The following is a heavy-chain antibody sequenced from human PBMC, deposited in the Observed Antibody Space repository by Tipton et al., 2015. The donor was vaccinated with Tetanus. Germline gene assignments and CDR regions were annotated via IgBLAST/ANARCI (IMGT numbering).Heavy chain of an antibody. J-gene: IGHJ4*02. D-gene: IGHD2-15*01. CDR1: GGSMSNNY. V-gene: IGHV4-59*01. Sequence: LRLSCTVSGGSMSNNYWSWIRQPPGKGLEWIAYIFHSGSTNYSPSLKSRVAISMDTSKNQISLKLSSVTAADTAVYYCARDIVSGHHVFDCWGRGTLVSVSS. CDR3: ARDIVSGHHVFDC. CDR2: IFHSGST.